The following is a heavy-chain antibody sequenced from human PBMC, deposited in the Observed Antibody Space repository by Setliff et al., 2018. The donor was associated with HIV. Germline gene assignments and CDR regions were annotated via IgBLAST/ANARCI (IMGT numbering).Heavy chain of an antibody. J-gene: IGHJ3*02. V-gene: IGHV1-24*01. CDR1: GYTLTELS. Sequence: ASVQVSCQVSGYTLTELSMHWVQQGPGKGLQWMGSFDPEDGDTVYAQKFQARVTMTEDTSTDTAYMELSILTSEDTAMYPCATHNPLISMTVAHRGVFDIWGQVTMVTVSS. CDR3: ATHNPLISMTVAHRGVFDI. CDR2: FDPEDGDT. D-gene: IGHD3-22*01.